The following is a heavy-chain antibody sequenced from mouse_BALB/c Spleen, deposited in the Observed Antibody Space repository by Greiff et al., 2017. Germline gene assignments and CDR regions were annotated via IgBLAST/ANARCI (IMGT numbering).Heavy chain of an antibody. V-gene: IGHV14-3*02. J-gene: IGHJ3*01. CDR1: GFNIKDTY. Sequence: VQLKQSGAEFVKPGASVKLSCTASGFNIKDTYMHWVKQRPEQGLEWIGRIDPANGNTKYDPKFQGKATITADTSSNTAYLQLSSLTSEDTAVYSCARRTDYGAWFAYWGQGTLVTVSA. CDR2: IDPANGNT. D-gene: IGHD2-4*01. CDR3: ARRTDYGAWFAY.